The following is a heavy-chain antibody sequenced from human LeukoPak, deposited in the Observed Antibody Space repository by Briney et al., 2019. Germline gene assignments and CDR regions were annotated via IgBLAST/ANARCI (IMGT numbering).Heavy chain of an antibody. Sequence: GGSLRLSCAASGFTFSTYAMSWVRQAPGKGLEWVSAISGSGGSTYYADSVKGRFTISRDNSKNTLYLQMNSLRAEDTAVYYCANKKGRIAVAGFPFDYWGQGTLVTVSS. CDR2: ISGSGGST. CDR3: ANKKGRIAVAGFPFDY. J-gene: IGHJ4*02. CDR1: GFTFSTYA. D-gene: IGHD6-19*01. V-gene: IGHV3-23*01.